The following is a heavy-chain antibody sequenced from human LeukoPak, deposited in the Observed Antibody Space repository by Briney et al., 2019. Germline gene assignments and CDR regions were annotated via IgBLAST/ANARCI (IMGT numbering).Heavy chain of an antibody. D-gene: IGHD1-26*01. CDR2: IYHSGST. Sequence: SETLSLTCTVSGGSISSSSYYWGWIRQPPGKGLEWIGEIYHSGSTNYNPSLKSRVTISVDKSKNQFSLKLSSVTAADTAVYYCARGRGGSYFYFGFDYWGQGTLVTVSS. CDR1: GGSISSSSYY. V-gene: IGHV4-39*07. J-gene: IGHJ4*02. CDR3: ARGRGGSYFYFGFDY.